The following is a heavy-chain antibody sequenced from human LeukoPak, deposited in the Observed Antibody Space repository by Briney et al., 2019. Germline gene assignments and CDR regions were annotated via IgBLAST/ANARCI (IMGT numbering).Heavy chain of an antibody. CDR2: INHSGST. V-gene: IGHV4-34*01. CDR1: GGSFSGYY. CDR3: ARGGWSGSYYSPFDY. D-gene: IGHD1-26*01. Sequence: PSETLSLTCAVYGGSFSGYYWSWIRQPPGKGLEWIGEINHSGSTNYNPSLKSRVTISVDTSKNQFSLKLSSVTAADTAVYYCARGGWSGSYYSPFDYWGQGTLVTVSS. J-gene: IGHJ4*02.